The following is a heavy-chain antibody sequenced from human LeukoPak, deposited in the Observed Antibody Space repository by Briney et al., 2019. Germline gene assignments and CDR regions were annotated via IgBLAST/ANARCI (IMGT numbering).Heavy chain of an antibody. CDR3: AKDAIAYDSSGYYWFDY. CDR2: ISSSSSYI. CDR1: GFTFSSYS. Sequence: GGSLRLSCAASGFTFSSYSMNWVRQAPGKGLEWVSSISSSSSYIYYADSVKGRFTISRDNAKNSLYLQMNSLRAEDTALYYCAKDAIAYDSSGYYWFDYWGQGTLVTVSS. J-gene: IGHJ4*02. D-gene: IGHD3-22*01. V-gene: IGHV3-21*04.